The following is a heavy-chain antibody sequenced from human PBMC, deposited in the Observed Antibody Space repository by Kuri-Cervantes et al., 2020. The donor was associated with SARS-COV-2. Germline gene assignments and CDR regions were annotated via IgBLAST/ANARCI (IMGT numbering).Heavy chain of an antibody. Sequence: GESLKISCEASGFTLTYRWMAWFRQAPGKGLEWVSSISSSSSYIYYADSVKGRFTISRDNAKNSLYLQMNSLRAEDTAVYYCARAVVVTAMPFGYWGQGTLGTGSS. J-gene: IGHJ4*02. CDR2: ISSSSSYI. V-gene: IGHV3-21*01. D-gene: IGHD2-21*02. CDR3: ARAVVVTAMPFGY. CDR1: GFTLTYRW.